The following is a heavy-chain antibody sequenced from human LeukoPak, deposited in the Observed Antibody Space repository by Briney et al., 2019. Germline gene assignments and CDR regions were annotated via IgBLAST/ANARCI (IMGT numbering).Heavy chain of an antibody. CDR3: ATYYDILTGYFDY. J-gene: IGHJ4*02. D-gene: IGHD3-9*01. CDR2: ISGSGGST. CDR1: GFTFSSYT. Sequence: GGSLRLSCAASGFTFSSYTMSWVRQAPGKGLEWVSAISGSGGSTYYADSVKGRFTISRDNSKNTLYLQMNSLRAEDTAVYYCATYYDILTGYFDYWGQGTLVTVSS. V-gene: IGHV3-23*01.